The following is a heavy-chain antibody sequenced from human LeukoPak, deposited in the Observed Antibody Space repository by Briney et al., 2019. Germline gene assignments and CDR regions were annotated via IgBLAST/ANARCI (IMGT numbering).Heavy chain of an antibody. V-gene: IGHV3-64*04. CDR2: ISSDGDGT. CDR1: GFTFHNFA. Sequence: GGSLRLSCSASGFTFHNFAMHWVRQAPGKGLEYVSAISSDGDGTYYADSVKGRFTISRDNAKNSLYLQMNSLRAEDTALYYCARGSHAPFDCWGQGTLVTVSS. CDR3: ARGSHAPFDC. D-gene: IGHD6-19*01. J-gene: IGHJ4*02.